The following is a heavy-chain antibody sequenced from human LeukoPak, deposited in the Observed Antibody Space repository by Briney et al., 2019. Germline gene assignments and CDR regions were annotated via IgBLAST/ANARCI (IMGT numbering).Heavy chain of an antibody. CDR3: VKDQEYSSSPTFDY. CDR2: ISSDGSTT. Sequence: PGGSLRLSCVVSGFSFSTYWMYWVRQGPGKGLVWVSRISSDGSTTNYADSVKGRFTISRDNAKNTLYLQMDSLRVEDTAVYYCVKDQEYSSSPTFDYWGQGTLVTVSS. V-gene: IGHV3-74*01. J-gene: IGHJ4*02. D-gene: IGHD6-6*01. CDR1: GFSFSTYW.